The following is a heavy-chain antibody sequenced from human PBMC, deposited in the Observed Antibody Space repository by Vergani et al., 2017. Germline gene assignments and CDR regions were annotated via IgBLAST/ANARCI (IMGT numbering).Heavy chain of an antibody. CDR3: ARGGGYDPAFYYYYCMDV. V-gene: IGHV4-30-2*01. D-gene: IGHD5-12*01. CDR2: IYHSGST. CDR1: GGSISSGGYS. J-gene: IGHJ6*01. Sequence: QLQLQESGSGLVKPSQTLSLTCAVSGGSISSGGYSWSWIRQPPGKGLEWIGYIYHSGSTYYNPSLKSRVTISVDRSKNHFSLKLSSVTAADTAVYYCARGGGYDPAFYYYYCMDVWGQGTTVTASA.